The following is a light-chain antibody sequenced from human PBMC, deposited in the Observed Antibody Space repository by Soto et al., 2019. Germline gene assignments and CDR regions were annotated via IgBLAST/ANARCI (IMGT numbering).Light chain of an antibody. CDR2: AAS. CDR1: ESVSTN. CDR3: QQYDIATG. J-gene: IGKJ4*01. V-gene: IGKV3-15*01. Sequence: EVVMTQSPASLSVSPGARATLSCRASESVSTNLAWYQQKPGQPPRLLIYAASTRATGVPARFSGSGSGTEFTLTISTLQSEDIAVYYCQQYDIATGFGGGTKVEI.